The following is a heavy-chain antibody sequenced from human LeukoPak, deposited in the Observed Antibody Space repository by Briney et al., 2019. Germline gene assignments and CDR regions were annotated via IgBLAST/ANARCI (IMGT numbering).Heavy chain of an antibody. J-gene: IGHJ5*02. D-gene: IGHD2-15*01. CDR1: GGSISGYY. CDR3: ARAYCSGGSCYSSRGMFDP. Sequence: SETLSLTCTVSGGSISGYYWSWIRQPPGKGLEWIGYIYYSGSTNYNPSLKSRVTISVDTSKNQFSLKLSSVTAADTAVYYCARAYCSGGSCYSSRGMFDPWGQGTLVTVSS. V-gene: IGHV4-59*01. CDR2: IYYSGST.